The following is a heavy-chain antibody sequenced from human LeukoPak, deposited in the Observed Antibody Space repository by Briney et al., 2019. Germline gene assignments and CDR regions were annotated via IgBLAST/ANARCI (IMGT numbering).Heavy chain of an antibody. D-gene: IGHD3-3*01. CDR3: ARGAPYYDFWSGPSLHYFDY. CDR1: GGSISRSS. J-gene: IGHJ4*02. CDR2: ISSSSSTI. Sequence: ETLSLTCTVSGGSISRSSYYWGWIRQPPGKGLEWVSYISSSSSTIYYADSVKGRFTISRDNAKNSLYLQMNSLRAEDTAVYYCARGAPYYDFWSGPSLHYFDYWGQGTLVTVSS. V-gene: IGHV3-48*01.